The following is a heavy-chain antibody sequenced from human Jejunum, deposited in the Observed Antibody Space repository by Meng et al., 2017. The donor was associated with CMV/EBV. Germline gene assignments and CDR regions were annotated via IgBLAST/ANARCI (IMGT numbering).Heavy chain of an antibody. CDR3: AKGRGSSTRLDSDT. D-gene: IGHD2-2*01. CDR1: GFTFSSCA. V-gene: IGHV3-23*01. CDR2: ISATGGLI. Sequence: SGFTFSSCAMNWVRQAPGKGLEWVATISATGGLIYYADSVKGRFIVSRDNSNNMLYLQMHSLRAEDTAVFYCAKGRGSSTRLDSDTWGQGTLVTVSS. J-gene: IGHJ5*02.